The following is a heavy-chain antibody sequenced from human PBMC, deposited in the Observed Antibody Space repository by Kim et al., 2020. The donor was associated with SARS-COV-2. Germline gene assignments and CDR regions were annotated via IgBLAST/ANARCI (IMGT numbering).Heavy chain of an antibody. Sequence: SETLSLTCTVSGGSISSGGYYWSWIRQHPGKGLEWIGYIYYSGSTYYNPSLKSRVTISVDTSKNQFSLKLSSVTAADTAVYYCARDWVVPNAFDIWGQGTMVTVSS. CDR3: ARDWVVPNAFDI. CDR1: GGSISSGGYY. D-gene: IGHD2-15*01. CDR2: IYYSGST. V-gene: IGHV4-31*03. J-gene: IGHJ3*02.